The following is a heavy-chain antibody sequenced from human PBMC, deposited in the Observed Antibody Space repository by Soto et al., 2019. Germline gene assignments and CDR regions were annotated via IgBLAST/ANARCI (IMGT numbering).Heavy chain of an antibody. V-gene: IGHV3-23*01. CDR3: AKLDCSSTSCYTHYYYYGMDA. CDR1: GFTFSSYA. D-gene: IGHD2-2*02. Sequence: XGSLRLSCAASGFTFSSYAMSWVRQAPGKGLEWVSAISGSGGSTYYADSVKGRFTISRDNSKNTLYLQMNSLRAEDTAVYYCAKLDCSSTSCYTHYYYYGMDAWGQGTTVTVSS. J-gene: IGHJ6*02. CDR2: ISGSGGST.